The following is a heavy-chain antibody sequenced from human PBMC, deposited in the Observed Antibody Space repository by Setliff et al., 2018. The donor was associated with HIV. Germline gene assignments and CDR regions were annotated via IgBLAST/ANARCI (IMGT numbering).Heavy chain of an antibody. CDR2: IYSTGST. CDR3: AKGAGFYGDYTFDY. V-gene: IGHV4-59*11. J-gene: IGHJ4*02. D-gene: IGHD4-17*01. Sequence: PSETLSLTCSVFGGSMNSHYWSWIRQSPGRELEWIGYIYSTGSTNYNPSLQSRVSISMDASKNKFSLKVTSVTSADTAVYYCAKGAGFYGDYTFDYWGQGNLVTVSS. CDR1: GGSMNSHY.